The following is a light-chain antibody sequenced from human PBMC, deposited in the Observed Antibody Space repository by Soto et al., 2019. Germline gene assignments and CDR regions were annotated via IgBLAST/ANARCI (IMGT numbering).Light chain of an antibody. CDR3: QQCYSFPYT. CDR1: QSISRS. V-gene: IGKV1-5*01. J-gene: IGKJ2*01. CDR2: DAS. Sequence: DIQMTQSPSTLSASVGDRVTITCRASQSISRSLAWYQQKPGKAPNLLIFDASSLESGVPSRFSGSGFGTEFTLTISSLQPDDFATYYCQQCYSFPYTFGQGTKLEIK.